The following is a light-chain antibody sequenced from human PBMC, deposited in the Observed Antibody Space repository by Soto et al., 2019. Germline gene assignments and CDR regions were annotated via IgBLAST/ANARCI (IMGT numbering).Light chain of an antibody. CDR2: GAS. CDR1: QSVSXSY. CDR3: QQYGSSPWT. Sequence: EIVLTQSPGTLSLSPGXRATLXCXASQSVSXSYLAWYQQKPGQAPRLLIYGASSRATGIPDRFSGSGSGTDFTLTISRLEPEDFAVYYCQQYGSSPWTFGQGTKVEIK. J-gene: IGKJ1*01. V-gene: IGKV3-20*01.